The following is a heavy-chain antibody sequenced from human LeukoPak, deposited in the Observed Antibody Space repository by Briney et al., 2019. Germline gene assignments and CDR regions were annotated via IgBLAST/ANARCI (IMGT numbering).Heavy chain of an antibody. V-gene: IGHV3-23*01. CDR1: GFTFSSYG. CDR3: AKDNRRMIAAPFDY. D-gene: IGHD2-15*01. Sequence: GGTLRLSCAASGFTFSSYGMSWVRQAPGKGLEWVSAISGSGGSTYYADSVKGRFTISRDNSKNTLYLQMNSLRAEDTAVYYCAKDNRRMIAAPFDYWGQGTLVTVSS. J-gene: IGHJ4*02. CDR2: ISGSGGST.